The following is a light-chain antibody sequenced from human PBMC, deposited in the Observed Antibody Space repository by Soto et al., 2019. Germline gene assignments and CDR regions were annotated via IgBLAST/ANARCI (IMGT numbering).Light chain of an antibody. Sequence: QSVLTQPPSASGSPGQSVTISCTGTSSDVGSYNYVSWYQQNPGKAPKLIIYEVSKRPPRVPDRFSGSKSGNTASLSVSGLQAEDDGDYYCSSYAGSNIYVFGTGTKVTVL. CDR3: SSYAGSNIYV. CDR1: SSDVGSYNY. J-gene: IGLJ1*01. CDR2: EVS. V-gene: IGLV2-8*01.